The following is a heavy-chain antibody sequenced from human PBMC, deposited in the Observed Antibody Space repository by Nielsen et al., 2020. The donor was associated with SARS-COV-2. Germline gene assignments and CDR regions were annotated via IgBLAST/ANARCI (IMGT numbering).Heavy chain of an antibody. CDR2: IYYSGST. CDR3: ARVLRGSGSPGAFDI. Sequence: SETLSLTCTASGGSISSYYWSWIRQPPGKGLEWIGYIYYSGSTNYNPSLKSRVTISVDTSKNQFSLKLSSVTAADTAVYYCARVLRGSGSPGAFDIWGQGTMVTVSS. J-gene: IGHJ3*02. CDR1: GGSISSYY. V-gene: IGHV4-59*01. D-gene: IGHD3-10*01.